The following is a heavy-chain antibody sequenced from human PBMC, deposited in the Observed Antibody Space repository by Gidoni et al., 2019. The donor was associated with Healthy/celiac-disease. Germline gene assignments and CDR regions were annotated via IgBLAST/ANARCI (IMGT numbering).Heavy chain of an antibody. Sequence: QVQLVQSGAEVKKPGASVKVSCKASGYTFTGYYMHWVRQAPGQGLEWMGWINPNSGGTNYAQKFQGRVTMTRDTSISTAYMELSRLRSDDTAVYYCAREGIAVAGSDAFDIWGQGTMVTVSS. J-gene: IGHJ3*02. CDR1: GYTFTGYY. CDR3: AREGIAVAGSDAFDI. CDR2: INPNSGGT. V-gene: IGHV1-2*02. D-gene: IGHD6-19*01.